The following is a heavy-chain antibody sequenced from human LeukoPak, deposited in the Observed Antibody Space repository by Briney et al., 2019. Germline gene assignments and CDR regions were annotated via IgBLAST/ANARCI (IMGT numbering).Heavy chain of an antibody. CDR2: ISYDGSNK. CDR3: TTGYPITMVRGVISQEDY. D-gene: IGHD3-10*01. V-gene: IGHV3-30*07. CDR1: GFTFSSYA. Sequence: GGSLRLSCAASGFTFSSYAMHWVRQAPGKGLEWVAVISYDGSNKYYADSVKGRFTISRDNAGDSLYLQMNSLRAEDTAVYYCTTGYPITMVRGVISQEDYWGQGTLVTVSS. J-gene: IGHJ4*02.